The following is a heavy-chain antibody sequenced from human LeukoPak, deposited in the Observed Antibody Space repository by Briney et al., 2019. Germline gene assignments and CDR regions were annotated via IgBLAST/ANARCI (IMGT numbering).Heavy chain of an antibody. V-gene: IGHV3-21*01. CDR3: ARRYCSGGSCYYFDY. CDR1: GFTFSDYS. Sequence: GGSLRLSCAASGFTFSDYSMNWVRQAPGKGLEWVSSISSSSSYIYYADSVKGRFTISRDNAKNSLYLQMNSLGAEDTAVYYCARRYCSGGSCYYFDYWGQGTLVTVSS. CDR2: ISSSSSYI. J-gene: IGHJ4*02. D-gene: IGHD2-15*01.